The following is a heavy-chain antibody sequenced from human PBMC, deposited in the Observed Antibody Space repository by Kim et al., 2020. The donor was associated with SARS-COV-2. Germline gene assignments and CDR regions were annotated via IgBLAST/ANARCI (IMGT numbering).Heavy chain of an antibody. Sequence: SETLSLTCAVYGDSFSSSYWSWIRQPPGKGLEWIGGINHSGSTNYIPSLKSRVTISEDTSKNQFSLKLTSVTAADTAVYYCARGGGSGDYIWGTYRETYNWFDPWGQGTLVTVSS. CDR1: GDSFSSSY. CDR3: ARGGGSGDYIWGTYRETYNWFDP. D-gene: IGHD3-16*02. J-gene: IGHJ5*02. V-gene: IGHV4-34*01. CDR2: INHSGST.